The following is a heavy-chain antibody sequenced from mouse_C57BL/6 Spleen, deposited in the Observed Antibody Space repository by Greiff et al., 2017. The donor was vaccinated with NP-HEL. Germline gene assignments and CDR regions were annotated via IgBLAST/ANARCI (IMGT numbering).Heavy chain of an antibody. CDR1: GYSFTGYF. V-gene: IGHV1-20*01. D-gene: IGHD1-1*01. CDR2: INPYNGDT. J-gene: IGHJ4*01. Sequence: EVQLQQSGPELVKPGDSVKISCKASGYSFTGYFMNWVMQSHGKSLEWIGRINPYNGDTFYNQKFKGKATLTVDKSSSTAHMELRSLTSEDSAVYYCARGNYYGSSDYAMDYWGQGTSVTVSS. CDR3: ARGNYYGSSDYAMDY.